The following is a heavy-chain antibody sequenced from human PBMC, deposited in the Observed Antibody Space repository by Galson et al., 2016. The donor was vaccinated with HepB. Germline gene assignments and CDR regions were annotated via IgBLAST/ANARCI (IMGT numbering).Heavy chain of an antibody. CDR2: ISGSGGST. J-gene: IGHJ4*02. V-gene: IGHV3-23*01. CDR3: AKDRSGRFYFPSGDFDS. CDR1: PINFNTYA. D-gene: IGHD2/OR15-2a*01. Sequence: SLRLSCAASPINFNTYAMSWVRQAPGKGLEWVSGISGSGGSTFYADSVKGRFTISRDNSKNTVFLQMNSLRAEDTAVYYCAKDRSGRFYFPSGDFDSWGQGDLVTVSS.